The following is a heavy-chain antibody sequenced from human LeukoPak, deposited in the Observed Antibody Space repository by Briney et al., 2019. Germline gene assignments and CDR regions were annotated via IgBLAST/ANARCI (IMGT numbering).Heavy chain of an antibody. CDR3: VRTGGYASMDV. CDR1: GFPFSDFA. CDR2: MSHDESDK. D-gene: IGHD5-12*01. J-gene: IGHJ6*02. V-gene: IGHV3-30-3*01. Sequence: GRSLRLSCVASGFPFSDFAMLWVRQAPVKGLEWMATMSHDESDKYYADSVKGRFTISRDNSKNTLYLQMSSLRTDDTAMYFCVRTGGYASMDVWGRGTTVTVSS.